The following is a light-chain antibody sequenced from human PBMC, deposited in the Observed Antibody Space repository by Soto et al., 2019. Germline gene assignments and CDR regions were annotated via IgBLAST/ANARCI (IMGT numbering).Light chain of an antibody. Sequence: EIVLTQSPVALSFSPGERATLSCRASQSVGNSLAWYQQKPGQAPRLLIYDASSKPTDIPARFTGSGSGTDFSLTISGLEPEDFAVYYCQQRSNWPLTFGGGTKVEIK. CDR2: DAS. J-gene: IGKJ4*01. CDR3: QQRSNWPLT. CDR1: QSVGNS. V-gene: IGKV3-11*01.